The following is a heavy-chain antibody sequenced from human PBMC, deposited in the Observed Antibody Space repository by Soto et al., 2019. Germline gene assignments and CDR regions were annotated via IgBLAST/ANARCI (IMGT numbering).Heavy chain of an antibody. CDR3: ARHRIEVVWRGFDF. CDR1: TDSSSFTNSY. V-gene: IGHV4-39*01. CDR2: SSYNGGT. D-gene: IGHD3-10*01. Sequence: QLQLQESGPGLVKPSETLSLTCTVSTDSSSFTNSYWGWIRQPPGKGLQWIGSSSYNGGTFYNPPLRGRVVISLDTSTRQSSLQVTSVTAADTAVYFCARHRIEVVWRGFDFWGQGSPVTVSS. J-gene: IGHJ4*02.